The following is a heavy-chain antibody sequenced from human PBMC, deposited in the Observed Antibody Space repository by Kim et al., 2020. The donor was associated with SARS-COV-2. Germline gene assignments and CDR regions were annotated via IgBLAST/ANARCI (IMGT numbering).Heavy chain of an antibody. CDR1: GGTFSSYA. CDR2: IIPIFGTA. J-gene: IGHJ6*02. D-gene: IGHD3-10*01. V-gene: IGHV1-69*13. Sequence: SVKVSCKASGGTFSSYAISWVRQAPGQGLEWMGGIIPIFGTANYAQKFQGRVTITADESTSTAYMELSSLRSEDTAVYYCASCNYYGSGSYPGYYYYGMDVWGQGTTVTVSS. CDR3: ASCNYYGSGSYPGYYYYGMDV.